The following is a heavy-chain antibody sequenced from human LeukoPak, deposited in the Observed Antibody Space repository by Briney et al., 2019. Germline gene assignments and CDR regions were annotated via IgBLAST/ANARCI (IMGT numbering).Heavy chain of an antibody. J-gene: IGHJ4*02. Sequence: SETLSLTCTVSGYSISSGYYWGWIRQPPGKGLEWIGYIYYSGSTNYNPSLKSRVTISVDTSKNQFSLKLSSVTAADTAVYYCASLGAVAGIWQGSPFDYWGQGTLVTVSS. V-gene: IGHV4-38-2*02. CDR3: ASLGAVAGIWQGSPFDY. CDR1: GYSISSGYY. D-gene: IGHD6-19*01. CDR2: IYYSGST.